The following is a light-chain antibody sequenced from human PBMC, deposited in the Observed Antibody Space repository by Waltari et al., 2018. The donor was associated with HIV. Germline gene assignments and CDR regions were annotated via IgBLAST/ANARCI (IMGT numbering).Light chain of an antibody. J-gene: IGLJ2*01. V-gene: IGLV6-57*03. CDR3: QSYDSTSVV. Sequence: NFMLTQPHSMSESPGKTVTISCTRRSGGIAPHYVQWYQQRPGSAPTSVSYEDYQRPSGVPDRFSGSIDSSTNSASLTISGLKTEDEADYYCQSYDSTSVVFGGGTKLTVL. CDR2: EDY. CDR1: SGGIAPHY.